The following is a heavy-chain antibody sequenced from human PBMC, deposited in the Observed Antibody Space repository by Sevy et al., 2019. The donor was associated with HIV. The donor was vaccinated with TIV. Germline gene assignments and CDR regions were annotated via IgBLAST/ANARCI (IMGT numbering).Heavy chain of an antibody. CDR1: GGSISSSSYY. V-gene: IGHV4-39*01. Sequence: SETLSLTCTVSGGSISSSSYYWGWIRQPPGKGLEWIGSIYYSGSTYYNPSLKSRVTISVDTSKNQFSLKLSSVTAADTAVYYCARHQPSPYDFLTGYLLGNWFDPWGQGTLVTVSS. CDR3: ARHQPSPYDFLTGYLLGNWFDP. J-gene: IGHJ5*02. D-gene: IGHD3-9*01. CDR2: IYYSGST.